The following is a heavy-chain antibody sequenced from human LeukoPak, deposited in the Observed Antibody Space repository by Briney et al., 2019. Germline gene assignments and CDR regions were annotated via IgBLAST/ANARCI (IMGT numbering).Heavy chain of an antibody. CDR2: ISGSGIST. CDR1: GFTFSSYA. Sequence: EGSLRLSCAASGFTFSSYAMSWVRQAPGKGLEWVSDISGSGISTYYADSVKGRFTISRDNSKNTLYLQMSSLMTEDTAVYYCTTSSYCEKNVCQTYFDFWGQGTLVTVSS. V-gene: IGHV3-23*01. CDR3: TTSSYCEKNVCQTYFDF. J-gene: IGHJ4*02. D-gene: IGHD2-21*01.